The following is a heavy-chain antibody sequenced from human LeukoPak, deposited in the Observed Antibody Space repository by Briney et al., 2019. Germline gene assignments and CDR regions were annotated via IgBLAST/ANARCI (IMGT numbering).Heavy chain of an antibody. D-gene: IGHD1-7*01. J-gene: IGHJ4*02. V-gene: IGHV3-23*01. CDR3: AKHKESWNSCFDY. CDR2: ISGSGAST. CDR1: GFTFSSYA. Sequence: GGSLRLSCAASGFTFSSYAMNWVRQAPGKGLEWVSSISGSGASTYYADSVKGRFTISRDNSKNTLYLQMNSLRAEDTAVYYCAKHKESWNSCFDYWGQGTLVTVSS.